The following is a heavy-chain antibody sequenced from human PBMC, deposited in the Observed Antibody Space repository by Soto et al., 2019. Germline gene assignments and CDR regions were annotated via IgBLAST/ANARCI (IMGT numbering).Heavy chain of an antibody. J-gene: IGHJ4*02. CDR2: IYHSGST. V-gene: IGHV4-30-2*01. D-gene: IGHD4-17*01. CDR1: GGSISSGGYS. Sequence: SETLSLTCTVSGGSISSGGYSWGWIRQPPGKGLEWIGYIYHSGSTYYNPSLKSRVTISVDRSKNQFSLKLSSVTAADTAVYYCARSNGDYVSGWGQGTLVT. CDR3: ARSNGDYVSG.